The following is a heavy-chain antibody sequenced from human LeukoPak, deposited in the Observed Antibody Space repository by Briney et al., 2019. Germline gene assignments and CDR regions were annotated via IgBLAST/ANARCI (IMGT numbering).Heavy chain of an antibody. Sequence: ASVKVSCKASGYTFTSYYMHWVRQAPGQGLEWMGIINPSGGSTSYAQKFQGRVTMTRDTSTSTVYMELSRLRSDDTAVYYCASFTMTPVFQHWGQGTLVTVSS. D-gene: IGHD3-22*01. V-gene: IGHV1-46*01. J-gene: IGHJ1*01. CDR1: GYTFTSYY. CDR3: ASFTMTPVFQH. CDR2: INPSGGST.